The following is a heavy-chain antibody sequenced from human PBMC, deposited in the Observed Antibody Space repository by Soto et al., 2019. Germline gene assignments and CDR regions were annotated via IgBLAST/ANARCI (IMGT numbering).Heavy chain of an antibody. Sequence: SETLSLTCTVSSGSISSYYWSWIRQPPGKGLEWIGYIYYSGSTNYNPSLKSRVTISVDTSKNQFSLKLSSVTAADTAVYYCARHNWNDGRVDYWGQGTLVTVSS. J-gene: IGHJ4*02. CDR2: IYYSGST. V-gene: IGHV4-59*01. CDR3: ARHNWNDGRVDY. CDR1: SGSISSYY. D-gene: IGHD1-1*01.